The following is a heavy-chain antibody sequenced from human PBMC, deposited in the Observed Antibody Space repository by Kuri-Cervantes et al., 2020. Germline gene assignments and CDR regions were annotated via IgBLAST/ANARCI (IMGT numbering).Heavy chain of an antibody. CDR1: GFTFDDYA. CDR2: ISSSSTYI. D-gene: IGHD4-17*01. Sequence: GESLKISCAASGFTFDDYAMHWVRQAPGKGLEWVSSISSSSTYIYHADSVKGRFTISRDNAKNSLYLQMNSLRVEDTAVYYCARDAPGHYGDYFDYWGQGTLVTVSS. J-gene: IGHJ4*02. CDR3: ARDAPGHYGDYFDY. V-gene: IGHV3-21*03.